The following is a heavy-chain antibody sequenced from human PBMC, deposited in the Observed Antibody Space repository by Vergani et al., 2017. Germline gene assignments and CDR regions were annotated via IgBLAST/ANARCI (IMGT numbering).Heavy chain of an antibody. CDR1: GGSISGYY. J-gene: IGHJ4*02. CDR2: IYYSGST. CDR3: ARDHSGNSFFFGS. V-gene: IGHV4-59*01. Sequence: QVQLQESGPGVVKPSETLSLTCTVSGGSISGYYWNWIRQPPGKGLEWIGYIYYSGSTNYNPSLKSRVTISIDTSRSQFSLKLNSVTAADTAVYYCARDHSGNSFFFGSWGQGTLVSVSS. D-gene: IGHD4-23*01.